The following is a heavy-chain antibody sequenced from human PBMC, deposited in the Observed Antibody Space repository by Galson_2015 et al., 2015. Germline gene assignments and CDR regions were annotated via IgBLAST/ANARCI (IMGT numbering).Heavy chain of an antibody. Sequence: SLRLSCAASGFTFSSYNMNWVRQAPGKGLEWVSSISSSSYIYYADSVKGRFTIARDNAKNSLFLQMNSLRAEDTAVYYCARDLPPAKITFGKVIVDLFDYWGQGTLVTVSS. D-gene: IGHD3-16*02. CDR3: ARDLPPAKITFGKVIVDLFDY. J-gene: IGHJ4*02. V-gene: IGHV3-21*01. CDR1: GFTFSSYN. CDR2: ISSSSYI.